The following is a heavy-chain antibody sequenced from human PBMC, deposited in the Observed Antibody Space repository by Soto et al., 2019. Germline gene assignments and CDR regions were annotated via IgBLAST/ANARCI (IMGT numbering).Heavy chain of an antibody. Sequence: SETLSLTCAVYGGSFSGYYWSWIRQPPGKGLEWIGEINHSGSTNYNPSLKSRVTISVDTSKNQFSLKLSSVTAADTAGYYCARGSISKNWFDPWGQGTLVTVSS. CDR3: ARGSISKNWFDP. CDR1: GGSFSGYY. D-gene: IGHD3-3*02. CDR2: INHSGST. J-gene: IGHJ5*02. V-gene: IGHV4-34*01.